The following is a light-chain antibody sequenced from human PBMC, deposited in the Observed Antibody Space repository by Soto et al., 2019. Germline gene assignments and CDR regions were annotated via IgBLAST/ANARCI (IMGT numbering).Light chain of an antibody. J-gene: IGKJ1*01. CDR3: QQYGGSPRT. CDR1: QSISSNF. CDR2: GAS. Sequence: EIVLTQSPGTLSLSPGEGATLSCSASQSISSNFLAWYQQKRGQAPRLLIHGASNRATGIPDRFSGSGSGTDFTLTITRLEPEDFAVYYCQQYGGSPRTFGQGTKV. V-gene: IGKV3-20*01.